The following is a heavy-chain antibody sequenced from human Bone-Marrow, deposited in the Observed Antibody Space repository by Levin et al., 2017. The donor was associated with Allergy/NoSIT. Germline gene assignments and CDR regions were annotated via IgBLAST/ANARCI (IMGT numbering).Heavy chain of an antibody. CDR3: ARDFPNDYSNYRLDY. V-gene: IGHV3-7*03. CDR2: IKQDGSEK. D-gene: IGHD4-11*01. Sequence: GGSLRLSCAASGFTFSSYWMSWVRQAPGKGLEWVANIKQDGSEKYYVDSVKGRFTISRDNAKNSLYLQMKSLRDEDTAVYYCARDFPNDYSNYRLDYWGQGTLVTVSS. J-gene: IGHJ4*02. CDR1: GFTFSSYW.